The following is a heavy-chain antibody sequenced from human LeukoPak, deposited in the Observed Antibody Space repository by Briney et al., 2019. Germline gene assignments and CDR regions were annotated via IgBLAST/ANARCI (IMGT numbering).Heavy chain of an antibody. D-gene: IGHD5-18*01. CDR1: EFVFSDYY. CDR3: AKEVGYNYAPLDY. CDR2: ISKTGGTK. Sequence: PGGSLRLSCAASEFVFSDYYMSWIRQAPGKGLEWLAVISKTGGTKYYADSVKGRFTVSRDNAGNTLYLQMNSLRPEDTAVYYCAKEVGYNYAPLDYWGLGTLVTVSS. V-gene: IGHV3-30*18. J-gene: IGHJ4*02.